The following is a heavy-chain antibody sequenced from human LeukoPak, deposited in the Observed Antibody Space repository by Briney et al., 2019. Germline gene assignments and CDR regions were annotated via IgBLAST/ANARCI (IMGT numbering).Heavy chain of an antibody. Sequence: SETLSLTCTVSGGSISDYYWSWIRQPAGKGLEWIGRIYTTGSTYYNPSLKSRVTISVDTSKNQFSLKLSSVTAADTAVHYCARVSPYGSGSYPYFDYWGQGTLVTVSS. CDR1: GGSISDYY. V-gene: IGHV4-4*07. D-gene: IGHD3-10*01. CDR2: IYTTGST. CDR3: ARVSPYGSGSYPYFDY. J-gene: IGHJ4*02.